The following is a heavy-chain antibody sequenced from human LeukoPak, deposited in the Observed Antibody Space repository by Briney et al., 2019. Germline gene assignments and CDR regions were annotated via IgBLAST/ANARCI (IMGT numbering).Heavy chain of an antibody. Sequence: ASVKVSCKASGYTFTSYDINWVRQATGQGLEWMGWMNPNSGNTGYAQKFQGRVTMTRNTSISTAYMELSSLRSEDTAVYYCATYSGYDPGPIYFDYWGQGTLVTVSS. J-gene: IGHJ4*02. V-gene: IGHV1-8*01. CDR2: MNPNSGNT. D-gene: IGHD5-12*01. CDR3: ATYSGYDPGPIYFDY. CDR1: GYTFTSYD.